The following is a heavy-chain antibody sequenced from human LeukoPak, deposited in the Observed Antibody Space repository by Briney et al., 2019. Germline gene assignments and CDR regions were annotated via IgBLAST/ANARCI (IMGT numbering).Heavy chain of an antibody. CDR2: ISSSGTTK. D-gene: IGHD3-9*01. Sequence: GGSLRLSCAASAFTFSSYEMNWVRQPPGKGLEWVSYISSSGTTKYYADSVKGRFTISRDNAKNSLYLQMNSLRAEDTALYFCAKLAVYDILTGYYKNWFDPWGQGTLVSVSS. V-gene: IGHV3-48*03. CDR3: AKLAVYDILTGYYKNWFDP. J-gene: IGHJ5*02. CDR1: AFTFSSYE.